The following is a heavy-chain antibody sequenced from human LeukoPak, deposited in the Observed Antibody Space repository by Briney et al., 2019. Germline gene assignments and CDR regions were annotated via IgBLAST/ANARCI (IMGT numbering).Heavy chain of an antibody. CDR1: GFTFSSYA. V-gene: IGHV3-30-3*01. CDR2: ISYDGSNK. CDR3: AKDHGDYVYYYYGMDV. J-gene: IGHJ6*02. D-gene: IGHD4-17*01. Sequence: PGRSLRLSCAASGFTFSSYAMHWVRQAPGKGLEWVAVISYDGSNKYYADSVKGRFTISRDNSKDTLYLQMNSLRAEDTAVYYCAKDHGDYVYYYYGMDVWGQGTTVTVSS.